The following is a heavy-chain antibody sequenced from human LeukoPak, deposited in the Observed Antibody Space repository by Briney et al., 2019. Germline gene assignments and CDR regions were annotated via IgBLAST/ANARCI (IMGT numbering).Heavy chain of an antibody. D-gene: IGHD2/OR15-2a*01. CDR2: ISSSGST. J-gene: IGHJ5*02. CDR3: ARLSWPGRGSRFDP. V-gene: IGHV4-61*02. CDR1: GDSISSGDYY. Sequence: PSETLSLTCTVSGDSISSGDYYWSWIRQPAGKGLEWIGRISSSGSTNYNPSLNSRLTISVDTSKSQLSLKLTSLTAADTAVYYCARLSWPGRGSRFDPWGQGTLVTVSS.